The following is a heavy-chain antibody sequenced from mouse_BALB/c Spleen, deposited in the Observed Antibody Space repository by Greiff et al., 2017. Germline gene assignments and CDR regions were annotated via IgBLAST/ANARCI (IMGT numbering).Heavy chain of an antibody. D-gene: IGHD2-14*01. CDR3: ARSYRYDDGWYFDV. CDR2: INPYNDGT. CDR1: GYTFTSYV. V-gene: IGHV1-14*01. Sequence: VQLKESGPELVKPGASVKMSCKASGYTFTSYVMHWVQQKPGQGLEWIGYINPYNDGTKYNEKFKGKATLTSDKSSSTAYMELSSLTSEDSAVYYCARSYRYDDGWYFDVWGAGTTVTVSS. J-gene: IGHJ1*01.